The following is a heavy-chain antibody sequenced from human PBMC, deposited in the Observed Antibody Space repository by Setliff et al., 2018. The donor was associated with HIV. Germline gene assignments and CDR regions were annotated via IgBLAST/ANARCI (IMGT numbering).Heavy chain of an antibody. CDR3: ARDPITGTGLGDY. Sequence: ASVKVSCKSSGYTFTGYYMHWARQAPGQGLEWMGWINPNSGGTNYAQKFQGRVTMTRDTSISTAYMELSRLRSDDTAVYYCARDPITGTGLGDYWGQGTLVTVSS. CDR1: GYTFTGYY. CDR2: INPNSGGT. J-gene: IGHJ4*02. D-gene: IGHD1-20*01. V-gene: IGHV1-2*02.